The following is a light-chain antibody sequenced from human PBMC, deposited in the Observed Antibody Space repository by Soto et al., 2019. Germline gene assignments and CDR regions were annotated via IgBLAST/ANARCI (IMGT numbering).Light chain of an antibody. CDR1: SSDVGSYNL. J-gene: IGLJ2*01. V-gene: IGLV2-23*03. Sequence: QSALTQPASVSGSPGQSITISCTGTSSDVGSYNLVSWYQQHPGKAPKLMIYEGSKRPSGVSNRFSGSKSGNTASLTISGLQAEDEADYYCCSYACSSTFDGVFGGGTKLTVL. CDR3: CSYACSSTFDGV. CDR2: EGS.